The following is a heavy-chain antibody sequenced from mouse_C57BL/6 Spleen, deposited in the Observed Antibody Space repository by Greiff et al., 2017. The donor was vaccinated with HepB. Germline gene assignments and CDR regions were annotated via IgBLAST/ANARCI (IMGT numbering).Heavy chain of an antibody. J-gene: IGHJ4*01. V-gene: IGHV1-80*01. Sequence: VQGVESGAELVKPGASVKISCKASGYAFSSYWMNWVKQRPGKGLEWIGQIYPGDGDTNYNGKFKGKATLTADKSSSTAYMQLSSLTSEDSAVYFCARYELAGNYYAMDYWGQGTSVTVSS. CDR2: IYPGDGDT. D-gene: IGHD4-1*01. CDR3: ARYELAGNYYAMDY. CDR1: GYAFSSYW.